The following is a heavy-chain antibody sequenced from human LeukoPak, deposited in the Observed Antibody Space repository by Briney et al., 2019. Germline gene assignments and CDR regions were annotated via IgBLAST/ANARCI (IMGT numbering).Heavy chain of an antibody. CDR3: ARDILEWFYRGDGFDI. J-gene: IGHJ3*02. CDR2: ISYDGINK. Sequence: GGSLRLSCAASGFTVSSNYMSWVRQAPGKVLEWVAVISYDGINKYYAASVKGRFTISRDNSNNTLYLQMNSLRAEDTAVYYCARDILEWFYRGDGFDIWGQGTMVTVSS. CDR1: GFTVSSNY. V-gene: IGHV3-30*03. D-gene: IGHD3-3*01.